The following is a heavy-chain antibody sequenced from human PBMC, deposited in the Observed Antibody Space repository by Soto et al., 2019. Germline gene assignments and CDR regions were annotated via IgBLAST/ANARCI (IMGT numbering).Heavy chain of an antibody. CDR1: GATISSGGFY. CDR3: ARDDSFYGEPGYGMNV. V-gene: IGHV4-31*03. Sequence: QVQLQESGPGLVEASQTLSLTCTVSGATISSGGFYWSWIRQRPGKGLEWIGHIYCTGSTYYNPSLNSRVTISVDMSRNQFSLKLRSVTAADTAKYFCARDDSFYGEPGYGMNVWGQGTTVTVSS. D-gene: IGHD4-17*01. J-gene: IGHJ6*02. CDR2: IYCTGST.